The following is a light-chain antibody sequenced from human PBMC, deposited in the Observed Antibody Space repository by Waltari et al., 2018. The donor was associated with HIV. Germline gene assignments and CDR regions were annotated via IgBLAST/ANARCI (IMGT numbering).Light chain of an antibody. CDR1: ALPKKY. CDR2: KDS. V-gene: IGLV3-25*03. Sequence: YELTQPPSVSVSPGQTARLTCSGDALPKKYVYWYQQRPGQAPVLVIYKDSERPSGIPERFSGSSSGTTVTLTISGVQAEDEADYYCQSADSSGSYVFGTGTTVTVL. J-gene: IGLJ1*01. CDR3: QSADSSGSYV.